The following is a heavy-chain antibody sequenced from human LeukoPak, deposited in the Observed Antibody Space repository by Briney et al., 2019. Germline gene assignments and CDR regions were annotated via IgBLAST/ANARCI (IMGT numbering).Heavy chain of an antibody. D-gene: IGHD6-13*01. V-gene: IGHV1-69*05. J-gene: IGHJ4*02. Sequence: SVKVSCKASGGTFSSYAISWVRQAPGQGLEWMGGIIPIFGTANYAQKFQGRVTITTDESTSTAYMELSSLRSEDTAVYYCASSKYSSSWYRPGFDYWGQGTPVTVSS. CDR3: ASSKYSSSWYRPGFDY. CDR1: GGTFSSYA. CDR2: IIPIFGTA.